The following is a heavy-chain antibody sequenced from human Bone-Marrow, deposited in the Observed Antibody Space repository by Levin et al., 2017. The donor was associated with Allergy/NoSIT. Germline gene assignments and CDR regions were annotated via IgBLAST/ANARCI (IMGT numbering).Heavy chain of an antibody. J-gene: IGHJ6*02. CDR1: GGSISGFY. D-gene: IGHD5-24*01. CDR2: IYYRGAT. V-gene: IGHV4-59*01. CDR3: ARDQDDGYNPYGMDV. Sequence: PSQTLSLTCTVSGGSISGFYWSWIRQPPGKGLEWIGYIYYRGATNYNPSLKSRVTFSVDTSNNEVSLKLHSVTAADTAVYYCARDQDDGYNPYGMDVWGPGTTVIVSS.